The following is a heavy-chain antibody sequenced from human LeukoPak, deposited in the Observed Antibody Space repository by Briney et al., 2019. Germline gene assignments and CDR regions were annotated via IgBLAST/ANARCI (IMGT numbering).Heavy chain of an antibody. CDR1: GFTFSTYW. CDR3: AKKIAGVYAFNI. D-gene: IGHD3-16*01. Sequence: PGGSLRLSCAASGFTFSTYWMHWVRQAPGKGLVWVSRINSDGSSTRYADSVKGRFTISRDNSKNTLYLQMNSLSAEDTAIYYCAKKIAGVYAFNIWGQGTVVTVSS. CDR2: INSDGSST. J-gene: IGHJ3*02. V-gene: IGHV3-74*01.